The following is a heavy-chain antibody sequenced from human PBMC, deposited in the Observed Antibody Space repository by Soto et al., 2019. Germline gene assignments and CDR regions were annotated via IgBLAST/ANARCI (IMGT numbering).Heavy chain of an antibody. CDR3: ARSSEPIYGSGFDY. Sequence: GESLKISCKGSGYSFTSYWISWVRQMPGKGLEWMGRIDPSDSYTNYSPSFQGHVTISADKSISTAYLQWSSLRAEDMAVYYCARSSEPIYGSGFDYWGQGTLVTVSS. CDR1: GYSFTSYW. D-gene: IGHD3-10*01. J-gene: IGHJ4*02. V-gene: IGHV5-10-1*01. CDR2: IDPSDSYT.